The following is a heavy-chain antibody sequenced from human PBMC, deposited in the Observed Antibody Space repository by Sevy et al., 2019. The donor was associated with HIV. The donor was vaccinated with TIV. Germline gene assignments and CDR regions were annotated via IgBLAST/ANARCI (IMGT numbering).Heavy chain of an antibody. V-gene: IGHV3-11*01. D-gene: IGHD3-22*01. CDR1: GFTFSDYY. CDR3: ARASGYYDSSGLPDY. CDR2: ISSSGSTT. J-gene: IGHJ4*02. Sequence: GGSLRLSCAASGFTFSDYYMSWIRQAPGKGLEWVSYISSSGSTTYYADSVKGRFTISRDNAKNSLYLQMNSLRAEDTAVYYCARASGYYDSSGLPDYWGQGTLVTVSS.